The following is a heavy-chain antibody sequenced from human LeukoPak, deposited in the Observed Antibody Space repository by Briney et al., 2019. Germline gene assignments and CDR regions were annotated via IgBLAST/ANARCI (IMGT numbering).Heavy chain of an antibody. CDR1: GGSISSYY. D-gene: IGHD3-22*01. Sequence: PSETLSLTCSVYGGSISSYYWSSIRQPPGKGLEWIGYIYYRGSTNYNPSLKSRVTISVDTSKNRFSLKLSSVTAADTAVYYCARDAHHDSSGYYPYYYSGMDVWGQGTTVTVSS. CDR3: ARDAHHDSSGYYPYYYSGMDV. J-gene: IGHJ6*01. CDR2: IYYRGST. V-gene: IGHV4-59*01.